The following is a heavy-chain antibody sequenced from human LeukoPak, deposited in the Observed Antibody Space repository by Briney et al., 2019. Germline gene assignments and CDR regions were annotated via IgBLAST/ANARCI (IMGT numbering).Heavy chain of an antibody. CDR1: GGSISSSSYY. V-gene: IGHV4-39*07. CDR2: IYYSGST. J-gene: IGHJ3*02. Sequence: SETLSLTCTVSGGSISSSSYYWGWIRQPPGKGLEWIGSIYYSGSTYYNPSLKSRVTISVDTSKNQFSLKLSSVTAADTAVYYCARDRRAYYYDSSGHAFDIWGQGTMVTVSS. D-gene: IGHD3-22*01. CDR3: ARDRRAYYYDSSGHAFDI.